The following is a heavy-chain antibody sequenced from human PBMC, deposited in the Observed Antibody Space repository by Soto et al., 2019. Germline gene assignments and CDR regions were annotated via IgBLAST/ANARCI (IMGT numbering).Heavy chain of an antibody. CDR3: ARLMGTAFDL. V-gene: IGHV3-72*01. Sequence: XGSLSLSCAASGFTFSDHYMDWVRQAPGKGLEWVGRARNRVNGYTTAYAASVRGRFTISREDSKNSLYVQMNSLTAEDTAVYFCARLMGTAFDLWGQGTLVTVSS. J-gene: IGHJ4*02. D-gene: IGHD2-8*01. CDR2: ARNRVNGYTT. CDR1: GFTFSDHY.